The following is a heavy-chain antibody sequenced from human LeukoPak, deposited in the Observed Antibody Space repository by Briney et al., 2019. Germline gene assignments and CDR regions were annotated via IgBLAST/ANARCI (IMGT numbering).Heavy chain of an antibody. J-gene: IGHJ4*02. D-gene: IGHD3-9*01. CDR2: ISGSAANT. CDR1: GFTFSSYA. V-gene: IGHV3-23*01. Sequence: GGSLRLSCAASGFTFSSYAMSWVRQAPGKGLEWVSAISGSAANTHYAESVKGRFTISRDNSKSTLYLQMNSLRAEDTAVYYCAKDTAILTGYYSFDYWGQGILVTVFS. CDR3: AKDTAILTGYYSFDY.